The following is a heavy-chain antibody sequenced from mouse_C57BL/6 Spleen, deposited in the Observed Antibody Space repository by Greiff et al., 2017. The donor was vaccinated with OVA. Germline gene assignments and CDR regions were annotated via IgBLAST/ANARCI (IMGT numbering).Heavy chain of an antibody. Sequence: QVHVKQPGAELVKPGASVKLSCKASGYTFTSYWMHWVKQRPGQGLEWIGMIHPNSGSTNYHEKFKSKATLTVDKSSSTAYMQLSSLTSEDSAVXYWARSGDYWGQGTTLTVSA. CDR3: ARSGDY. V-gene: IGHV1-64*01. D-gene: IGHD3-2*02. CDR1: GYTFTSYW. CDR2: IHPNSGST. J-gene: IGHJ2*01.